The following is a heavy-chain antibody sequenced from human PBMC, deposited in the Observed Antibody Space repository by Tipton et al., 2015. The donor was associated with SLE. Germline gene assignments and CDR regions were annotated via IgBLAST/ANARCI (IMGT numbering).Heavy chain of an antibody. CDR3: ARGYDPFDY. Sequence: TLSLTCTVSGGSISSGGYYWSWIRQHPGKGLEWIGYIYYSGSTYYDPSLKSRVTIPFDTSQNEFSLRVRSVTAADTAVYYCARGYDPFDYWGQGTLVTVSS. D-gene: IGHD2-2*01. V-gene: IGHV4-31*03. CDR2: IYYSGST. CDR1: GGSISSGGYY. J-gene: IGHJ4*02.